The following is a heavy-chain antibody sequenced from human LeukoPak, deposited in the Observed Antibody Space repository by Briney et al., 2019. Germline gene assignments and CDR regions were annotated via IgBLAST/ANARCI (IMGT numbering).Heavy chain of an antibody. Sequence: GGSLRLSCAASGFTFSSYSMNWVRQAPGKGLEWVSSISSSSSYIYYADSVKGRFTISRDNAKNSLYLQMNSLRAEDTAVYYCARAGYQVLQDIDYWGQGTLVTVSS. V-gene: IGHV3-21*01. CDR2: ISSSSSYI. D-gene: IGHD2-2*01. CDR1: GFTFSSYS. CDR3: ARAGYQVLQDIDY. J-gene: IGHJ4*02.